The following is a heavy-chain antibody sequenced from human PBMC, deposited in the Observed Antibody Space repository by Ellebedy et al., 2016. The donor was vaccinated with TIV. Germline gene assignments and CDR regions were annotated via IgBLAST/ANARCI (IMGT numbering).Heavy chain of an antibody. Sequence: SETLSLXXTVSGGSISSYYWSWIRQPPGKGLEWIGSIYYSGSTYYNPSLKSRVTISVDTSKNQFSLKLSSVTAADTAVYYCARDGGTAINFDYWGQGTLVTVSS. CDR1: GGSISSYY. V-gene: IGHV4-59*05. D-gene: IGHD5-18*01. J-gene: IGHJ4*02. CDR3: ARDGGTAINFDY. CDR2: IYYSGST.